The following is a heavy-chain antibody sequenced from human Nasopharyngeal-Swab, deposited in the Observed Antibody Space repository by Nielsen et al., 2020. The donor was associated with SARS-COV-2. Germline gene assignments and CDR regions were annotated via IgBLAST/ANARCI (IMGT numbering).Heavy chain of an antibody. D-gene: IGHD3-9*01. CDR3: ARRHYDIPIAYHLDY. V-gene: IGHV3-74*01. J-gene: IGHJ4*02. CDR1: GFSFDSYI. CDR2: IDFDGRIT. Sequence: GESLKISCAASGFSFDSYIMNWVRHSPGKGLEWVARIDFDGRITNYTNSVRGRFTVSRDNANAKLFLQMDSLRVEDTAMYYCARRHYDIPIAYHLDYWGQGALVSVSS.